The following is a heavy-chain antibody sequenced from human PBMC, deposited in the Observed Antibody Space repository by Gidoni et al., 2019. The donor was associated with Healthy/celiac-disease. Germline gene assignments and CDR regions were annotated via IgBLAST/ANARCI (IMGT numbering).Heavy chain of an antibody. Sequence: QVQLQESGPGLVKPSETLSLTCTVSGGSLSSYYWSWIRQPPGKGLEWIGYIYYSGSTNYNPSLKSRVTISVDTSKNQFSLKLSSVTAADTAVYYCARDPTFGTAGGDYGMDVWGQGTTVTVSS. CDR3: ARDPTFGTAGGDYGMDV. CDR2: IYYSGST. CDR1: GGSLSSYY. V-gene: IGHV4-59*01. D-gene: IGHD3-10*01. J-gene: IGHJ6*02.